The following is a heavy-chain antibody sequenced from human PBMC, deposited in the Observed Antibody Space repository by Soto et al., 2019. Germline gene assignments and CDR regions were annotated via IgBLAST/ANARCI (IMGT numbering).Heavy chain of an antibody. CDR2: IYYSGST. CDR1: GGSISSGGYY. CDR3: AREGGIVGATAADY. J-gene: IGHJ4*02. V-gene: IGHV4-31*03. D-gene: IGHD1-26*01. Sequence: QVQLQESGPGLVKPSQTLSLTCTVSGGSISSGGYYWSWIRQHPGKGLEWIGYIYYSGSTYYNPSLLGRVTITLGTSKNQFSLKRSSVTAADTAVYYCAREGGIVGATAADYWGQGTLVTVSS.